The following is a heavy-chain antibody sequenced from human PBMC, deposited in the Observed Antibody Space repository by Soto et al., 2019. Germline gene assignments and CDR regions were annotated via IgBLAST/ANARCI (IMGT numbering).Heavy chain of an antibody. J-gene: IGHJ4*02. CDR1: WGTLRSYT. CDR2: IIPILGIA. Sequence: GGPVKGSCQGFWGTLRSYTIRWGGPGPGQGLEWMGRIIPILGIANYAQKFQGRVTITADKSTSTAYMELSSLRSEDTAVYYCASFLGSQDPIVFDYWGQGTLVTVSS. D-gene: IGHD3-3*01. V-gene: IGHV1-69*02. CDR3: ASFLGSQDPIVFDY.